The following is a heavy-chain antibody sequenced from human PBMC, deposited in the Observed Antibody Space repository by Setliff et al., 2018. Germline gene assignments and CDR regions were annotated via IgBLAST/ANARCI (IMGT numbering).Heavy chain of an antibody. Sequence: ASVKVSCKASGYTFRNYAFAWVRQAPGQGLEWVGWISVYNGDTNYAQKFQGRVTITADESTSTAYMELSSLRSEDTAVYYCARPSYSSGWYGNFDYWGQGTLVTVSS. D-gene: IGHD6-19*01. J-gene: IGHJ4*02. V-gene: IGHV1-18*01. CDR1: GYTFRNYA. CDR3: ARPSYSSGWYGNFDY. CDR2: ISVYNGDT.